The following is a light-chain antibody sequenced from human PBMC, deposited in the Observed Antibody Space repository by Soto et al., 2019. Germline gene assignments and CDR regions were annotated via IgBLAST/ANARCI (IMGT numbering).Light chain of an antibody. J-gene: IGLJ1*01. CDR3: AAWDDSLSGLYV. Sequence: QSVLTQPPSASGTPGQRVTISCSGSSSNIGSNYVYWYQQLPGTAPKLLIYRNNQRPSGVPDRFSGSKSGTSASLAISGLRSEDEAAYYCAAWDDSLSGLYVFGTGTKLTVL. V-gene: IGLV1-47*01. CDR2: RNN. CDR1: SSNIGSNY.